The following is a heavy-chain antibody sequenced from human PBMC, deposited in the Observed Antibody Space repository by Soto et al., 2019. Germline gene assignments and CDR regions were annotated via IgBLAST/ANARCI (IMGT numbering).Heavy chain of an antibody. CDR1: SGSFSGFY. Sequence: ASETLSLTCSIYSGSFSGFYWSWIRQPPGKRLEWIGEISQSGSTNYNPSLKSRVSISVDTSKNQFSLNLTSVNAADRAVYYCARAPKVSGSSQTRPDFWGQRAMVT. J-gene: IGHJ4*02. D-gene: IGHD6-6*01. CDR3: ARAPKVSGSSQTRPDF. CDR2: ISQSGST. V-gene: IGHV4-34*01.